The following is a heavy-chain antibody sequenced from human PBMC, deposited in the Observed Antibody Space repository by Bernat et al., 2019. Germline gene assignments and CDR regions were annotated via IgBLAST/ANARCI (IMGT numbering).Heavy chain of an antibody. CDR1: GFTFSSYW. CDR2: IKQDGSEK. D-gene: IGHD1/OR15-1a*01. J-gene: IGHJ5*02. CDR3: AREAVTGTAQNWFDP. V-gene: IGHV3-7*01. Sequence: EVQLVESGGGLVQPGGSLRLSCAASGFTFSSYWMSWVRQAPGKGLEWVANIKQDGSEKYYVDSVKGRFTISRDNAKNSLYLQMNSLRAEDTAVYYCAREAVTGTAQNWFDPWGQGTLVTVSS.